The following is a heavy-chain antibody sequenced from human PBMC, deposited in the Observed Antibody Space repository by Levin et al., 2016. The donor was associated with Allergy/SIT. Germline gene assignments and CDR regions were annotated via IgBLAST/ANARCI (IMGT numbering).Heavy chain of an antibody. D-gene: IGHD2-8*01. V-gene: IGHV3-11*03. CDR3: ARRQYAAYGMDV. J-gene: IGHJ6*02. CDR2: ISSSSSYT. Sequence: WIRQPPGKGLEWVSYISSSSSYTNYADSVKGRFTISRDNAKNSLYLQMNSLRAEDTAVYYCARRQYAAYGMDVWGQGTTVTVSS.